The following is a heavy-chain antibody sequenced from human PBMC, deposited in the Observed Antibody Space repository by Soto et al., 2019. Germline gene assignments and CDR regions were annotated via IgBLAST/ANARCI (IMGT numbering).Heavy chain of an antibody. CDR2: IYYSGST. CDR1: GGSISSSSYY. D-gene: IGHD3-10*01. J-gene: IGHJ6*02. CDR3: VARGSSDYYYGMDV. Sequence: QLQLQESGPGLVKPSETLSLTCTVSGGSISSSSYYWGWIRQPPGKGLEWIGSIYYSGSTYYNPSLKSRVTISIDTSKNQFSLKLSSVTAADTAVYYCVARGSSDYYYGMDVWGQGTTVTVSS. V-gene: IGHV4-39*01.